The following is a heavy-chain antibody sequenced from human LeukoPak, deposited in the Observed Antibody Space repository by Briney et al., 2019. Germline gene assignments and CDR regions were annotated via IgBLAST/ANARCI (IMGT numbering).Heavy chain of an antibody. J-gene: IGHJ4*02. CDR3: ARDHHYGSGSCEESRFDY. CDR2: IIPILGIA. D-gene: IGHD3-10*01. CDR1: GGTFSSYA. V-gene: IGHV1-69*04. Sequence: SVKVSCKASGGTFSSYAISWVRQAPGQGLEWMGRIIPILGIANYAQKFQGRVTITADKSTSTAYMELSSLRSEDTAVYYCARDHHYGSGSCEESRFDYWGQGTLVTVSS.